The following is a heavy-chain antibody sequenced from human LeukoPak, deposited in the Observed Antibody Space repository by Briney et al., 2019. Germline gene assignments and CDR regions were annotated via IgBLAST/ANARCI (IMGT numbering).Heavy chain of an antibody. CDR2: ISYSGST. CDR3: ARGGTYALA. J-gene: IGHJ5*02. V-gene: IGHV4-59*01. Sequence: SETLSLTCTVSGGSISSYFWSWIRQPPGKGLEWIGYISYSGSTNYNPSLKSRVTISVDTSKNQFSLKLSSVTAADTAVYYCARGGTYALAWGQGTLVTVSS. CDR1: GGSISSYF. D-gene: IGHD3-16*01.